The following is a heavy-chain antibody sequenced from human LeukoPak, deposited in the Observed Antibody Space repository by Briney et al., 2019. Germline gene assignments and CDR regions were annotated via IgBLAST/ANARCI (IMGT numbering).Heavy chain of an antibody. J-gene: IGHJ5*02. CDR2: IYPGDSDT. V-gene: IGHV5-51*01. D-gene: IGHD6-6*01. CDR3: ARRRSIAAHNWFDP. Sequence: GESLKISCKGSGYSFTSYWIGWVRQLPGKGLGWMGIIYPGDSDTRYSPSFQGQVTISADKSISTAYLQWSSLKASDTAMYYCARRRSIAAHNWFDPWGQGTLVTVSS. CDR1: GYSFTSYW.